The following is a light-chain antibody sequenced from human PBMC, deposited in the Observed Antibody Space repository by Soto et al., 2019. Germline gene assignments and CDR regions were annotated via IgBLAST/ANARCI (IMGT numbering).Light chain of an antibody. J-gene: IGKJ5*01. CDR1: QSVTTNY. V-gene: IGKV3-20*01. CDR2: GAS. Sequence: EIVLTQSPGSLSLSPGERATLSCRASQSVTTNYLAWYQQKPGQAPRLLIYGASSGATGIPDRFSGSGSGTDFTLNISRLEPEDFAVYYCQEYGSSPVTFGQGTRLDIK. CDR3: QEYGSSPVT.